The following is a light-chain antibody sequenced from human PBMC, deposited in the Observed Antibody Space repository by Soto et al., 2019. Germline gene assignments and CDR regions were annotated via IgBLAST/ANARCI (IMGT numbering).Light chain of an antibody. CDR2: EVS. CDR3: SSYTSSSTRG. V-gene: IGLV2-14*03. Sequence: QSVLTQPASVSGSPGQSITISWTGTSSDVGAYDYVSWYQQHPDKAPKLMIYEVSNRPSGASNRFSGSKSVNTATLTISGLQADDEADYYCSSYTSSSTRGFGTGTKVTVL. CDR1: SSDVGAYDY. J-gene: IGLJ1*01.